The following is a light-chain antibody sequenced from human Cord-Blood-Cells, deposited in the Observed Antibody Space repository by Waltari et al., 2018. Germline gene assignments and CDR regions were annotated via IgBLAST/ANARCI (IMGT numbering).Light chain of an antibody. CDR1: QSVSSN. Sequence: EIVMTQSPATLSVSPGERATLSCRASQSVSSNLAWYQQKPGQAPRLLIYGASTRATEIPARFSGSWSGTEFTLTISSLQSEDFAVYYCQQYNNWPPLTFGQGTKVEIK. J-gene: IGKJ1*01. V-gene: IGKV3-15*01. CDR3: QQYNNWPPLT. CDR2: GAS.